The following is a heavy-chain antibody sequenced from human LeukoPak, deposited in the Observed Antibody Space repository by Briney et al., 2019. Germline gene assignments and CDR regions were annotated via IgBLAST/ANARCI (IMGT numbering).Heavy chain of an antibody. D-gene: IGHD2-2*01. CDR3: ARGQGYESYYYMDV. V-gene: IGHV3-30*04. CDR2: ISFDGVNT. CDR1: GFTFSSYA. Sequence: GRSLRLSCAAPGFTFSSYAMHWVRQAPGKGLEWVAVISFDGVNTFYADSVKGRFTISRDNSNNTVYLQMNNLRPEDTAVFYCARGQGYESYYYMDVWGKGTTVSVSS. J-gene: IGHJ6*03.